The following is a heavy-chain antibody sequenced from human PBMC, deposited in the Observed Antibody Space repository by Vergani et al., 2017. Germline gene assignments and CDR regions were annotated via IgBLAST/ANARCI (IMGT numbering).Heavy chain of an antibody. D-gene: IGHD3-10*01. CDR2: ISSSSTYR. J-gene: IGHJ6*02. V-gene: IGHV3-21*01. CDR1: GFTFSTHS. Sequence: EVQLVESGGGLVKPGGSLRPSCAASGFTFSTHSMNWVRQAPGKGLEWVSSISSSSTYRYYADSVKGRFTISRDNANNSVYLKMNSLKAEDTAVYYGARDVGNDYGSGTYWGDYYGMDVWGQRTTVIVSS. CDR3: ARDVGNDYGSGTYWGDYYGMDV.